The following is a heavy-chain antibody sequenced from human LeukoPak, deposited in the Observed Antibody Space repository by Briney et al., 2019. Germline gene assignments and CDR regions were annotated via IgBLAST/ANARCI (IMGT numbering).Heavy chain of an antibody. CDR1: GGSINRHY. CDR2: ISYRGST. Sequence: SETLSLTCTVSGGSINRHYWSWIRQTPGKGLEWIVYISYRGSTNYNPSLKSRVTISVDTSNNQFSLRLSSLTAADTAVYYCATNAGPAALDAIDIWGQGTIVTVSS. J-gene: IGHJ3*02. D-gene: IGHD2-2*01. V-gene: IGHV4-59*08. CDR3: ATNAGPAALDAIDI.